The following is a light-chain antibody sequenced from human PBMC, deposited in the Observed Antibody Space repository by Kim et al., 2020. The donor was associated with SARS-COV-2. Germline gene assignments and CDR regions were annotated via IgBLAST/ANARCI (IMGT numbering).Light chain of an antibody. J-gene: IGKJ3*01. Sequence: EPASISCRSSQSLLHSNGYNYLDWYLQKPGQSPQLLIYLGSNRASGVPDRFSGSGSGTDFTLKISRVEAEDVGVYYCIQALQTFTFGPGTKVDIK. CDR1: QSLLHSNGYNY. CDR2: LGS. V-gene: IGKV2-28*01. CDR3: IQALQTFT.